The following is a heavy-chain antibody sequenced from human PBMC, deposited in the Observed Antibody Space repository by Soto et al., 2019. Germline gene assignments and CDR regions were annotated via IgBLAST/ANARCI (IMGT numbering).Heavy chain of an antibody. CDR1: GFTFSSYW. D-gene: IGHD3-10*01. CDR2: INSDGSST. J-gene: IGHJ6*02. CDR3: ARAYFSGSYYYHYYRKDF. Sequence: GGSLRLSCAASGFTFSSYWMHWVRQAPGKGLVWVSRINSDGSSTSYADSVKGRFTISRDNAKNTLYLQMNSLRAEDTAVYYCARAYFSGSYYYHYYRKDFPAQRTTDTGSS. V-gene: IGHV3-74*01.